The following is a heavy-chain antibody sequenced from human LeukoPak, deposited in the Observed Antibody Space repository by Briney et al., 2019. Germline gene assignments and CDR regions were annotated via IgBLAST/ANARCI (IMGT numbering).Heavy chain of an antibody. CDR1: GGSISSGSYY. Sequence: SETLSLTCTVSGGSISSGSYYWSWIRQPAGKGLEWIGRIYTSGSTNYNPSLKSRVTISVDTSKNQFSLKLSSVTAADTAVYYCARDNSLVRDYWSYYYMDVWGKGTTVTVSS. J-gene: IGHJ6*03. CDR2: IYTSGST. CDR3: ARDNSLVRDYWSYYYMDV. V-gene: IGHV4-61*02. D-gene: IGHD3-3*01.